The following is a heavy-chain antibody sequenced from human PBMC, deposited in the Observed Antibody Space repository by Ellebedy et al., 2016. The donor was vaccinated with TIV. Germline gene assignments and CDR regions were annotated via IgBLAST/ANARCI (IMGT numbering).Heavy chain of an antibody. V-gene: IGHV1-46*01. CDR2: INPSGGST. D-gene: IGHD2-15*01. J-gene: IGHJ6*02. Sequence: AASVKVSCKASGYTFTSYYIHWVRQAPGQGLEWMGIINPSGGSTRSAQKFQGRVTITADKSTSTAYMELSSLRSEDTALYYCARLASYMADMDVWGQGTTVTVSS. CDR3: ARLASYMADMDV. CDR1: GYTFTSYY.